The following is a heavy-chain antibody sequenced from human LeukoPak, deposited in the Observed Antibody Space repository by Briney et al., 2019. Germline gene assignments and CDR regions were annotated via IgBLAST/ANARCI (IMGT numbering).Heavy chain of an antibody. D-gene: IGHD3-16*01. CDR2: ISWNSGRI. CDR1: GFTFDDYA. V-gene: IGHV3-9*01. J-gene: IGHJ3*02. CDR3: AKDKGPYLLGANDAFDI. Sequence: LRLSCAASGFTFDDYAMHWVRQAPGKGLEWVSGISWNSGRIDYADSVKGRFTISRDNAKNSLYLQMNSLRAEDTALYYCAKDKGPYLLGANDAFDIWGQGTMVTVSS.